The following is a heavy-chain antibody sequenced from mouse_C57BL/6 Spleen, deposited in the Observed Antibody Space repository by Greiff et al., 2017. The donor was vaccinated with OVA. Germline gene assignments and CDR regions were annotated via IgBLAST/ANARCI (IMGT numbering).Heavy chain of an antibody. V-gene: IGHV1-64*01. D-gene: IGHD1-1*01. CDR1: GYTFTSYW. CDR2: IHPNSGST. CDR3: ARGGAGSSPWFAY. J-gene: IGHJ3*01. Sequence: QVQLQQPGAELVKPGASVKLSCKASGYTFTSYWMHWVKQRPGQGLEWIGMIHPNSGSTNYNEKIKSKATLTVDKSSSTAYMQLSSLTSEDSAVYYCARGGAGSSPWFAYWGQGTLVTVSA.